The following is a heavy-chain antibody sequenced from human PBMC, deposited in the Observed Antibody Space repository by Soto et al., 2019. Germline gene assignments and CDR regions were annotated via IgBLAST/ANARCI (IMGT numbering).Heavy chain of an antibody. CDR2: VYYTGTT. J-gene: IGHJ4*01. CDR1: GSPISSYY. V-gene: IGHV4-59*08. Sequence: QVQLQESGPGLVKPSETLSLTCSVSGSPISSYYWSWFRQPPGQGLEWLGYVYYTGTTTYNPSLKSRLPISLDTSKTQFSLKLGSVTAADTAVYYCARLGDYYQTFDYWGQGALVTVSS. D-gene: IGHD3-22*01. CDR3: ARLGDYYQTFDY.